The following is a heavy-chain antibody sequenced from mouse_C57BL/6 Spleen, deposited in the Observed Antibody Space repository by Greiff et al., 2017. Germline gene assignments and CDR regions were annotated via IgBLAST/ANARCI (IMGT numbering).Heavy chain of an antibody. CDR2: FYPGSGSI. CDR1: GYTFTEYT. CDR3: ARHQGGGPLGGYFDY. Sequence: QVHVKQSGAELVKPGASVKLSCKASGYTFTEYTIHWVKQRSGQGLEWIGWFYPGSGSIKYNEKFKDKATLTADKSSSTVYMELSRLTSEDSAVYFCARHQGGGPLGGYFDYWGQGTTLTVSS. D-gene: IGHD4-1*01. V-gene: IGHV1-62-2*01. J-gene: IGHJ2*01.